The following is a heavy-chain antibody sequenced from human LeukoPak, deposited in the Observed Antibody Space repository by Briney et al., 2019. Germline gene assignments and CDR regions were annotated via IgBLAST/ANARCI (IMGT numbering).Heavy chain of an antibody. D-gene: IGHD6-13*01. CDR2: IYPGDSDT. Sequence: HGESLKISCKGSVSSFSSHWIAWVRHMPGKGLELMGIIYPGDSDTRYSPSFQGQVTISADKSISTAFLQWSSLKASDTAMYYCVSSSQELVQLNYWGQGTLVTVSS. CDR1: VSSFSSHW. J-gene: IGHJ4*02. CDR3: VSSSQELVQLNY. V-gene: IGHV5-51*01.